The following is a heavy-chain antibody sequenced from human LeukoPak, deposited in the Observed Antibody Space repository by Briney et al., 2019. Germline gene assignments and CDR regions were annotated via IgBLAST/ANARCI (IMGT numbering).Heavy chain of an antibody. J-gene: IGHJ4*02. Sequence: SETLSLTCTVSGYSISSGYFWGWIRQPPGKGLEWIGSIYHSGSTYYNPSLKSRVTISLDKSKNQFSLRLSSVTAADTAVYYCARNSGHSDFDYWGPGTLVTVSS. V-gene: IGHV4-38-2*02. CDR3: ARNSGHSDFDY. CDR1: GYSISSGYF. CDR2: IYHSGST. D-gene: IGHD4-23*01.